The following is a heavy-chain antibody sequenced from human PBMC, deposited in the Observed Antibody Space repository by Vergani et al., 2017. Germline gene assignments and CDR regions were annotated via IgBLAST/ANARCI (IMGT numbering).Heavy chain of an antibody. CDR3: AREVSLTTVTTWSGAEYFQH. Sequence: QVQLQQWGAGLLKPSETLSLTCAVYGGSFSGYYWSWIRQPPGKGLEWIGEINHSGSTNYNPSLKSRVTISVDTSKNQFSRKLSSVTAADTAVYYCAREVSLTTVTTWSGAEYFQHWGQGTLVTVSS. D-gene: IGHD4-17*01. V-gene: IGHV4-34*01. CDR2: INHSGST. CDR1: GGSFSGYY. J-gene: IGHJ1*01.